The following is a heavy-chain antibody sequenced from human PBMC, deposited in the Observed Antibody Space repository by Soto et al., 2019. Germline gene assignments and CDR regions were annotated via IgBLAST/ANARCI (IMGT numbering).Heavy chain of an antibody. CDR3: ARDPGDGYNKIGDAFDI. Sequence: QVQLVQSGAEVKKPGASVKVSCKASGYTFTSYAMHWVRQAPGQRLEWMGWINAGNGNTKYSQKFQGRVTITRDTSASTAYMELSSLRSEDTAVYYCARDPGDGYNKIGDAFDIWGQGTMVTVSS. V-gene: IGHV1-3*01. D-gene: IGHD5-12*01. J-gene: IGHJ3*02. CDR1: GYTFTSYA. CDR2: INAGNGNT.